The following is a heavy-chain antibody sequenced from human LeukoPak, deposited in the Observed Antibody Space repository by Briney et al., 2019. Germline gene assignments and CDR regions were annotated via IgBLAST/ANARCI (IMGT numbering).Heavy chain of an antibody. CDR3: ARVDYLDYGDPQPKTYYYYYYMDV. CDR2: IYYSGST. V-gene: IGHV4-39*07. D-gene: IGHD4-17*01. Sequence: KPSETLSLTCIVSGGSISSSNYYWGWIRQPPGKGLEWIGSIYYSGSTSYNPSLKSRVTISVDTSKNQFSLKLSSVTAADTAVYYCARVDYLDYGDPQPKTYYYYYYMDVWGKGTTVTVSS. CDR1: GGSISSSNYY. J-gene: IGHJ6*03.